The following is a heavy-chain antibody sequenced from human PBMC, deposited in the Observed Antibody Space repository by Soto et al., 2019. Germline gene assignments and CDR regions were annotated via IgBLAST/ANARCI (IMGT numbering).Heavy chain of an antibody. CDR1: GYTFTGYY. J-gene: IGHJ3*02. CDR3: ARGSITMVRGVSSFAFDI. D-gene: IGHD3-10*01. CDR2: INPNSGGT. V-gene: IGHV1-2*04. Sequence: ASVKVSCKASGYTFTGYYMHWVRQAPGQGLEWMGWINPNSGGTNYAQKFQGWVTMTRDTSISTAYMELSRLRSDDTAVYYCARGSITMVRGVSSFAFDIWGQGTMVTVSS.